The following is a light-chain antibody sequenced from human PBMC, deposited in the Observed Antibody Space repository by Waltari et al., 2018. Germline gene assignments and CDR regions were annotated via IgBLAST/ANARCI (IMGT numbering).Light chain of an antibody. Sequence: QSVLTQPPSASGTPGQRVTISCSGSSSNIGSNYLYWYQQLPGAAPKLLIYRNNRRPAGVLDRSPGSKSVTSASLAISGLRSEDEADYYCASWDDSLSGRVFGGGTKLTVL. J-gene: IGLJ3*02. V-gene: IGLV1-47*01. CDR2: RNN. CDR3: ASWDDSLSGRV. CDR1: SSNIGSNY.